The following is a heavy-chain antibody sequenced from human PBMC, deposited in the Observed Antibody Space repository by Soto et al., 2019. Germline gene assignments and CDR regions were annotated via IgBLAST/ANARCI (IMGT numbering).Heavy chain of an antibody. CDR1: GGSFSGYY. V-gene: IGHV4-34*01. D-gene: IGHD2-15*01. CDR3: VFACSGGSCYSFLDY. J-gene: IGHJ4*02. CDR2: INHSGST. Sequence: QVQLQQWGAGLLKPSETLSLTCAVYGGSFSGYYWSWIRQPPGKGLEWIGEINHSGSTNYNPSLKSRVTISVDTSKNQFSLKLSSVTAADTAVYYCVFACSGGSCYSFLDYWGQGTLVTVSS.